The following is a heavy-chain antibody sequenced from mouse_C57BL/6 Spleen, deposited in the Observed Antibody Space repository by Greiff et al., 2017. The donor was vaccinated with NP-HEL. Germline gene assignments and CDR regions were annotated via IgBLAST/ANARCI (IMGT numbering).Heavy chain of an antibody. CDR1: GYTFTSYW. Sequence: QVQLQQSGAELVRPGSSVKLSCKASGYTFTSYWMHWVKQRPIQGLEWIGNIDPSDSETHYNQKFKDKATLTVDKSSSTAYMQLSSLTSEDSAVYYCARVYDYFYAMDYWGQGTSVTVSS. CDR2: IDPSDSET. D-gene: IGHD2-4*01. CDR3: ARVYDYFYAMDY. V-gene: IGHV1-52*01. J-gene: IGHJ4*01.